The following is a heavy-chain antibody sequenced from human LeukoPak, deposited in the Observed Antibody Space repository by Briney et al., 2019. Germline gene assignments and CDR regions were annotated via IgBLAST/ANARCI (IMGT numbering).Heavy chain of an antibody. Sequence: ASVKVSCKVSGYTLTELSMHWVRQAPGKGLEWMGGFDPEDGETIYAQKFQGRVTMTEDTSTDTAYMELSSLRSEDTAVYYCATSRNYYGSGSYYNRNRYYGMDVWGQGTTVTVSS. J-gene: IGHJ6*02. CDR2: FDPEDGET. CDR1: GYTLTELS. D-gene: IGHD3-10*01. CDR3: ATSRNYYGSGSYYNRNRYYGMDV. V-gene: IGHV1-24*01.